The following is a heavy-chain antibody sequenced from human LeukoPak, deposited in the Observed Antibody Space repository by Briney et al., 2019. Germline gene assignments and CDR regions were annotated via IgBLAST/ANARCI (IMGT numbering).Heavy chain of an antibody. CDR3: AKDRGGWLWTFDY. Sequence: GGSLRLSCAASGFTFSNYAMNWVRQAPGKGLEWVSAISGSGGSTYYADSVKGRFTISRDNSKNTLYLQMNSLRAEDTAVYYCAKDRGGWLWTFDYWGQGTLVTVSS. CDR2: ISGSGGST. J-gene: IGHJ4*02. D-gene: IGHD5-12*01. CDR1: GFTFSNYA. V-gene: IGHV3-23*01.